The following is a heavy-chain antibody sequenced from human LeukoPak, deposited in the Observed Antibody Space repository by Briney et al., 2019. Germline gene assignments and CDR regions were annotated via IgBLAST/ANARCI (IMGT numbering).Heavy chain of an antibody. D-gene: IGHD1-14*01. CDR2: ISGSGGST. CDR1: EFTFSNYG. J-gene: IGHJ4*02. CDR3: AKDQGLYND. Sequence: PGGTLRLSCAASEFTFSNYGMSWVRQAPGKGLEWVSAISGSGGSTYYADSVKGRFTISRDNSKNTLYLQMNSLRAEDTAVYYCAKDQGLYNDWGQGTLVTVSS. V-gene: IGHV3-23*01.